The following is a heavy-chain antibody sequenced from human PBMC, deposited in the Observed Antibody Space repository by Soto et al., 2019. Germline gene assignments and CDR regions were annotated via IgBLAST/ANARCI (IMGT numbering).Heavy chain of an antibody. CDR2: ISDRGDI. CDR3: ARGRHWFGP. J-gene: IGHJ5*02. CDR1: GISITSSY. V-gene: IGHV4-59*08. Sequence: PSETLSLTCTVSGISITSSYWNWFRQSPGKGLEWIGQISDRGDINYNPPLESRVAISTDTSKNQVSLTLTAVNAADTAVYFGARGRHWFGPSGQGTLVT.